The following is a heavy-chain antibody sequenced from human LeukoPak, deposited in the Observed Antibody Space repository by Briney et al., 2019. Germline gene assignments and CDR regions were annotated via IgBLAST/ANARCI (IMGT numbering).Heavy chain of an antibody. D-gene: IGHD3-22*01. CDR1: GFSFTSFS. CDR2: ISFDGTTK. J-gene: IGHJ1*01. V-gene: IGHV3-30*04. Sequence: GGSLRLSCAASGFSFTSFSIHWVRQTPDKGLEWLAVISFDGTTKYYADSVKGRFTISRDNAKNSLYLQMNSLRAEDTAVYYCARDYYDSSGRKKIAEYFQHWGQGTLVTVSS. CDR3: ARDYYDSSGRKKIAEYFQH.